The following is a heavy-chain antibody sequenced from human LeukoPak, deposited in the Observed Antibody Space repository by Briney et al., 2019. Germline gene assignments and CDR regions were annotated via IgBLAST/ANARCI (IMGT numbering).Heavy chain of an antibody. CDR3: AKGKYSSGWYGAFDI. CDR2: ISWNSGSI. V-gene: IGHV3-9*01. D-gene: IGHD6-19*01. J-gene: IGHJ3*02. CDR1: GFSFSTFW. Sequence: GGSLRLSCAASGFSFSTFWMSWVRQAPGKGLEWVSGISWNSGSIGYADSVKGRFTISRDNAKNSLYLQMNSLRAEDTALYYCAKGKYSSGWYGAFDIWGQGTMVTVSS.